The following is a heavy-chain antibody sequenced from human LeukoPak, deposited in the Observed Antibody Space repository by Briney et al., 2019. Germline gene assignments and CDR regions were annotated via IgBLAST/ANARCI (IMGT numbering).Heavy chain of an antibody. Sequence: ASVKVSFKASGYTFTGYYMHWVRQAPGQGLEWMGWINPNSGGTNYAQKFQGRVTMTRDTSISTAYMELSRLRSDDTAVYYCARDFRSGWENWFDPWGQGTLVTVSS. CDR2: INPNSGGT. D-gene: IGHD6-19*01. CDR3: ARDFRSGWENWFDP. CDR1: GYTFTGYY. V-gene: IGHV1-2*02. J-gene: IGHJ5*02.